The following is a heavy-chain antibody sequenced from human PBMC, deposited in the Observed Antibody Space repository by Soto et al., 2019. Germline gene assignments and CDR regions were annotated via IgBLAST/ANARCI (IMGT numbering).Heavy chain of an antibody. CDR3: ARETPYSSSWYHGY. CDR1: GGSFSGYY. V-gene: IGHV4-34*01. J-gene: IGHJ4*02. CDR2: INHSGST. Sequence: QVQLQQWGAGLLKPSETLSLTCAVYGGSFSGYYWSWIRQPPGKGLEWIGEINHSGSTNYNPSLRRRVTISVDTSKNQFSLKRSPVTAADTAVYYCARETPYSSSWYHGYWGQGTLVTVSS. D-gene: IGHD6-13*01.